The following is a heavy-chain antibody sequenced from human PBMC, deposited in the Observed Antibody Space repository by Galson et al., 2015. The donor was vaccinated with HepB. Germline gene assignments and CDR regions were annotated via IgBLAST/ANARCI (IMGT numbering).Heavy chain of an antibody. J-gene: IGHJ6*03. CDR1: GGTFSSYA. CDR3: ARGRLNDYDFWNRYYIYV. D-gene: IGHD3-3*01. CDR2: IIPIFGTA. V-gene: IGHV1-69*13. Sequence: SVKVSCKASGGTFSSYAISWVRQAPGQGLEWMGGIIPIFGTANYAQKFQGRVTITADESTSTAYMELSSLRSEDTAVYYCARGRLNDYDFWNRYYIYVWGKGTTVTVSS.